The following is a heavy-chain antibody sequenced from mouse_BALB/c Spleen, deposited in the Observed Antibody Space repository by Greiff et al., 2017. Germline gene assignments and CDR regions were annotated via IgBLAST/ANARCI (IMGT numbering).Heavy chain of an antibody. D-gene: IGHD3-1*01. V-gene: IGHV3-6*02. CDR3: LGRGFAY. Sequence: EVKLMESGPGLVKPSQSLSLTCSVTGYSITSGYYWNWIRQFPGNKLEWMGYISYDGSNNYNPSLKNRISITRDTSKNQFFLKLNSVTTEDTATYYCLGRGFAYWGQGTLVTVSA. CDR1: GYSITSGYY. J-gene: IGHJ3*01. CDR2: ISYDGSN.